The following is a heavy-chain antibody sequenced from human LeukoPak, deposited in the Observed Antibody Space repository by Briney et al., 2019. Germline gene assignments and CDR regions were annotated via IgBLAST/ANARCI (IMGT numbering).Heavy chain of an antibody. J-gene: IGHJ6*02. CDR2: INTNTGNP. Sequence: ASVKVSCKASGYTFTSYAINWVRQAPGQGLEWMGWINTNTGNPTYAQGFTGRFVFSLDTSVSTAYLQISSLKAEATAVYYCAREVEVVPAATGYYYYGMDVWGQGTTVTVSS. CDR3: AREVEVVPAATGYYYYGMDV. D-gene: IGHD2-2*01. V-gene: IGHV7-4-1*02. CDR1: GYTFTSYA.